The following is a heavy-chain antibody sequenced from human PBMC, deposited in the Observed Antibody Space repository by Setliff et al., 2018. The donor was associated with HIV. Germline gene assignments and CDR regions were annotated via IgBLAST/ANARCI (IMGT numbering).Heavy chain of an antibody. Sequence: SVKVSCKASGGTFSSYAISWVRQAPGQGLDWMGGIIPVFGTTNYAQKFQGRVTITADESTSTAYMELSSLRCEDTAVYYCGRGGVYYLYSSGCSMDYWGQGTLVTVSS. J-gene: IGHJ4*02. CDR3: GRGGVYYLYSSGCSMDY. CDR1: GGTFSSYA. D-gene: IGHD3-22*01. CDR2: IIPVFGTT. V-gene: IGHV1-69*13.